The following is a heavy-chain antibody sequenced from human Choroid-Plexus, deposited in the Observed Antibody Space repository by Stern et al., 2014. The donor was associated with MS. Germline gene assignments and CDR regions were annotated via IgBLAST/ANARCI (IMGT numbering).Heavy chain of an antibody. CDR3: AKDRQYLTYFFDH. V-gene: IGHV3-30*18. J-gene: IGHJ5*02. CDR2: VSYDGSNK. D-gene: IGHD2/OR15-2a*01. Sequence: VQLVQSGGGVVKPGRPLRLSCVASGFTFGSCAMHWVRQAPGKGLEWVAGVSYDGSNKYYEDSVKGRFTISRDNSQNTLYMQMSSLRPEDTAVYYCAKDRQYLTYFFDHWGQGSLVTVSS. CDR1: GFTFGSCA.